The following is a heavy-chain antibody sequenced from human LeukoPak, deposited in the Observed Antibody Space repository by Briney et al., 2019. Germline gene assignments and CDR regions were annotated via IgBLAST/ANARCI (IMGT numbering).Heavy chain of an antibody. CDR3: ARPNYPGGSGSYGGTNWFDP. V-gene: IGHV1-18*01. D-gene: IGHD3-10*01. CDR1: GYTFTYYG. Sequence: ASVKVSCKASGYTFTYYGISWVRQAPGQGPEWMGWISGYNGNTNYAQKFQGRVTMTTDTSTSTAYMELRNLRSDDTALYYCARPNYPGGSGSYGGTNWFDPWGQGTLVTVSS. CDR2: ISGYNGNT. J-gene: IGHJ5*02.